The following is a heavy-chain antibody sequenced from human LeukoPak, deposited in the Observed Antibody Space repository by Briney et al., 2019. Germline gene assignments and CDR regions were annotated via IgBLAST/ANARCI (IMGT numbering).Heavy chain of an antibody. Sequence: LRLLCAASGLTLSDYYKRCTRRAPGKGLEWVSCIRSSGSTIYYADSVKGRFTISRDDAKNSLYLQMNSLRAEDTAVYYCARGVLEWLSPFDYWGQGTLVTVSS. J-gene: IGHJ4*02. V-gene: IGHV3-11*04. D-gene: IGHD3-3*01. CDR1: GLTLSDYY. CDR2: IRSSGSTI. CDR3: ARGVLEWLSPFDY.